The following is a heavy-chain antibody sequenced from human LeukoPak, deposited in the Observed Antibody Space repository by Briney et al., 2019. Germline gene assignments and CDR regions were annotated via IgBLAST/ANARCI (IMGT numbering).Heavy chain of an antibody. D-gene: IGHD3-16*01. CDR2: IRTEVNGETT. Sequence: GGSLRLSCTASGFTFGDFVMSWVRQTPGKGLEWVGFIRTEVNGETTKYAASVQGRFTISRDDSKSIAYLQMNSLKTEDTAVYYCTTDYQLDYWGQGTLVTVSS. CDR3: TTDYQLDY. CDR1: GFTFGDFV. V-gene: IGHV3-49*04. J-gene: IGHJ4*02.